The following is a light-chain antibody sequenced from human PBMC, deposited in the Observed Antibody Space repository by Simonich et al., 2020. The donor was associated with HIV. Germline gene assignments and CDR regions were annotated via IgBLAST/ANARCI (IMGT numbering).Light chain of an antibody. J-gene: IGKJ1*01. Sequence: DIVMTQSPDSLAVSLGERATINCKSSQSVLYSSNNKNYLAWYQQKPGQPPNLLIYWSSTRESWVPDRFSGSGSGTDFTLTISSLQAEDVAVYFCQQYYSTPPTFGQGTKVEIK. CDR1: QSVLYSSNNKNY. CDR3: QQYYSTPPT. CDR2: WSS. V-gene: IGKV4-1*01.